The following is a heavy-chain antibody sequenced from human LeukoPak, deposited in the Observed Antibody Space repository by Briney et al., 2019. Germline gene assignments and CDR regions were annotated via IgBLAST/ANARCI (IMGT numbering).Heavy chain of an antibody. Sequence: GASVKVSCKASGYTFTSYGISWVRQAPGQGLEWMGWISAYNGNTNYAQKLQGRVTMTTDTSTSTAYMELRSLRSDDTAVYYCARDRSSSGWSDYFDYWGQGTLVTVSS. CDR3: ARDRSSSGWSDYFDY. J-gene: IGHJ4*02. CDR1: GYTFTSYG. CDR2: ISAYNGNT. D-gene: IGHD6-19*01. V-gene: IGHV1-18*01.